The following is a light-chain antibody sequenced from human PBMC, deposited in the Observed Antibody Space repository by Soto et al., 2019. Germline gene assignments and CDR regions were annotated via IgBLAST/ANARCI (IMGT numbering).Light chain of an antibody. CDR3: QVWDSSSDHVV. J-gene: IGLJ2*01. Sequence: SYELTQPPSVSVAPGQTARITCGGTNIGSKSVHWYQQKPGQAPVLVVYDDSDRPSGIPERFSGSNSGNTATLTISRVEAGEEADYYCQVWDSSSDHVVFGGGTQLTVL. CDR1: NIGSKS. V-gene: IGLV3-21*02. CDR2: DDS.